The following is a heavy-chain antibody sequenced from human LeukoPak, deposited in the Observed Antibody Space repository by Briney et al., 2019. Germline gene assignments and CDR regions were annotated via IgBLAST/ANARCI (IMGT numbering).Heavy chain of an antibody. D-gene: IGHD3-16*02. CDR2: IKQDGSEK. CDR1: VFTFSNYW. CDR3: ARDSSPGYYDYVWGTYPRY. Sequence: GGSLRLSCAASVFTFSNYWMSWVRQAPGKGLEWVANIKQDGSEKYYADSVKGRFTISRDNAKSSLFLQMNSLRAEDTAVYYYARDSSPGYYDYVWGTYPRYWGQGTLVTVSS. V-gene: IGHV3-7*05. J-gene: IGHJ4*02.